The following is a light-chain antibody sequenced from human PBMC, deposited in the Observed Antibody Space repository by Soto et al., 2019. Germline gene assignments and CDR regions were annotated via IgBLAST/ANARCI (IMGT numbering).Light chain of an antibody. CDR2: EGS. V-gene: IGLV2-23*01. CDR1: SSDVGTYNL. CDR3: CSYAGSRSLV. Sequence: QSALTQPASVSGSPGQSITISCTGTSSDVGTYNLVSWYQQHSGKAPKLMIYEGSKRPSGVSDRFSGSKSGNTASLTISGLQAEDEADYYCCSYAGSRSLVFGGGTQLTVL. J-gene: IGLJ2*01.